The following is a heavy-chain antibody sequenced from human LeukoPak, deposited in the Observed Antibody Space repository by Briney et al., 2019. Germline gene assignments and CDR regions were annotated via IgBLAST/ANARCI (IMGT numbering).Heavy chain of an antibody. CDR1: GFTFSSYA. CDR2: ISYDGNNK. J-gene: IGHJ4*02. D-gene: IGHD6-13*01. CDR3: ARSPSYSSSWQNFDY. Sequence: GGSLRLSCAASGFTFSSYAMHWVRQAPGKGLEWVAVISYDGNNKYYADSVKGRFTISRDNSKNTLYLQMNSLRAEDTAVYYCARSPSYSSSWQNFDYWGQGTLVTVSS. V-gene: IGHV3-30-3*01.